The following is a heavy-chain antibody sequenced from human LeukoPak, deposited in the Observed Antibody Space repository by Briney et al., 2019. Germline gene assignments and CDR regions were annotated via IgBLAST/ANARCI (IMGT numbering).Heavy chain of an antibody. Sequence: GGSLRLSCAASGFTFSNYWMYWVRQAPGEGLVWVSRISSDGSTTANADSVRGRFTISRDNTKSTLYLQMNRLRAEDTAVYFCARISWHDGWFDPWGQGTLVTVSS. D-gene: IGHD3-3*01. J-gene: IGHJ5*02. CDR1: GFTFSNYW. CDR2: ISSDGSTT. V-gene: IGHV3-74*01. CDR3: ARISWHDGWFDP.